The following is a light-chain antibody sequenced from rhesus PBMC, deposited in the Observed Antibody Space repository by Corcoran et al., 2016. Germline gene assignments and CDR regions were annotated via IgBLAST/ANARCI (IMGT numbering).Light chain of an antibody. V-gene: IGKV1-25*01. J-gene: IGKJ4*01. Sequence: DIQMTQSPSSLSASIGDRVTITCRASQGITNDLAWYQHKPGETPKLLFYEASSLQSGIPSRFSVSGSGTDFTLTISSLQSEDFATYYCQHYHSTPLTFGGGTKVEIK. CDR2: EAS. CDR1: QGITND. CDR3: QHYHSTPLT.